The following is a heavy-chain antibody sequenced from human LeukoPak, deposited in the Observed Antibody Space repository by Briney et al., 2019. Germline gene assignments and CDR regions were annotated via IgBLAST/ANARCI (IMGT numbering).Heavy chain of an antibody. D-gene: IGHD3-3*01. J-gene: IGHJ3*02. V-gene: IGHV7-4-1*02. Sequence: GASVKVSCKASGYTFTSYAMNWVRQAPGRGLEWMGWINTNTGNPTYAQGFTGRFVFSLDTSVSTAYLQISSLKAEDTAVYYCARVGEESIFGVVILAFDIWGQGTMVTVSS. CDR2: INTNTGNP. CDR3: ARVGEESIFGVVILAFDI. CDR1: GYTFTSYA.